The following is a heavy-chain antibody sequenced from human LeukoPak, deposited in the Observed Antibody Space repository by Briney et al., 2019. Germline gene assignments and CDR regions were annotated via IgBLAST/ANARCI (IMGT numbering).Heavy chain of an antibody. D-gene: IGHD3-3*01. CDR3: AKDNDFWSHGYGMDV. J-gene: IGHJ6*02. V-gene: IGHV3-23*01. Sequence: GGSLRLSCAASGFTFSSYAMSWVRQAPGKGLEWVSAISGSDGSTYYADSVKGRFTISRDNSKNTLYLQMYSLRAEDTAVYYCAKDNDFWSHGYGMDVWGQGTTVTVSS. CDR1: GFTFSSYA. CDR2: ISGSDGST.